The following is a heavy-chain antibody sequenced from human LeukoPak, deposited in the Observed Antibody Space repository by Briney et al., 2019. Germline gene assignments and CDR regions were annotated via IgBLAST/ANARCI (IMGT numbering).Heavy chain of an antibody. V-gene: IGHV3-23*01. J-gene: IGHJ6*03. CDR1: GFTFSTHA. Sequence: GGSLRLSCAASGFTFSTHAITWVRQAPGKGLEWVSSIRSSGDSTFYADSVKGRFTISRDNSKNTVYLLMNSLRTEDTAVYYCGRSRRINASLYYYMDVWGKGTTVTVSS. CDR2: IRSSGDST. D-gene: IGHD2/OR15-2a*01. CDR3: GRSRRINASLYYYMDV.